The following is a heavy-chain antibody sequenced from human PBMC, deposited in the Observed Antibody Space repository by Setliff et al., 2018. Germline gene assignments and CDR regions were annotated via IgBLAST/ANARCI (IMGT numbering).Heavy chain of an antibody. V-gene: IGHV1-69-2*01. Sequence: ASVKVSCKASGYTFSDYYMQWVRQAPGKGLEWMGRFDFDDDETIYAEKFQGRVTMSADTSITTAYMDLGRLMSHDTAVYFCARVSEQYLAFDYWGQGTLVTVSS. CDR1: GYTFSDYY. CDR3: ARVSEQYLAFDY. CDR2: FDFDDDET. D-gene: IGHD4-4*01. J-gene: IGHJ4*02.